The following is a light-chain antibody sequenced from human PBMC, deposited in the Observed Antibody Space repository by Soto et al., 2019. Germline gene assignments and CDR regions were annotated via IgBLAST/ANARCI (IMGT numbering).Light chain of an antibody. J-gene: IGKJ4*01. CDR1: QDISNH. CDR2: DAS. Sequence: DIQLTQSPSSLSASVGDRVTITCQASQDISNHLNWYQQKPGKAPNXLIYDASDLETGVPSRFSGSGSGTDLTITISSLQPEDSETYYGLQDYSYPLTFGGGTKVDIK. CDR3: LQDYSYPLT. V-gene: IGKV1-33*01.